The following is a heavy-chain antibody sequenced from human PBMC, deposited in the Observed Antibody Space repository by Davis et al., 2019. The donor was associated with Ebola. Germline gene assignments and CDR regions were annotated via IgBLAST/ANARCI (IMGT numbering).Heavy chain of an antibody. Sequence: GGSLRLSCAASGFIFRSYVMSWVRQAPGKGLEWVSTLGTSADTYYADSVKGRFTISRDNSKNTLHLQMNSLRVEDTAMYYCVKDTSNIWFDVWGQGTLVTVSA. CDR2: LGTSADT. D-gene: IGHD2/OR15-2a*01. V-gene: IGHV3-23*01. CDR1: GFIFRSYV. J-gene: IGHJ3*01. CDR3: VKDTSNIWFDV.